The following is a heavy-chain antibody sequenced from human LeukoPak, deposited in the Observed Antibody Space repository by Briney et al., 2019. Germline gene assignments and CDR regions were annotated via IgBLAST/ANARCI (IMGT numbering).Heavy chain of an antibody. CDR3: ARDMGSGSLHY. V-gene: IGHV1-3*04. CDR1: GYTFTTYA. J-gene: IGHJ4*02. Sequence: GASVKVSCKASGYTFTTYAIHWVRQAPGQRLEWLGWINTGNGDTRYSQTFQGRFTIARDTSASTAYMELSSLRPEDTAVYYCARDMGSGSLHYWGQGTLVTVSS. CDR2: INTGNGDT. D-gene: IGHD1-26*01.